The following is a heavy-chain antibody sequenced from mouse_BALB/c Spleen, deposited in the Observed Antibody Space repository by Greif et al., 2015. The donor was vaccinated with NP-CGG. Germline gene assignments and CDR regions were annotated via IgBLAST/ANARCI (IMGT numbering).Heavy chain of an antibody. Sequence: VMLVESGPGLVQPSKSLSITCTVSGFSLTSYGVHWVRQSPGKGLEWLGVIWSGGSTGYNAAFISRLSISKDNSKSQVCFKMNSLQANDTAIYYCSRPMITEDAMDYWGQVTSVTVSS. CDR1: GFSLTSYG. D-gene: IGHD2-4*01. V-gene: IGHV2-2*02. CDR2: IWSGGST. CDR3: SRPMITEDAMDY. J-gene: IGHJ4*01.